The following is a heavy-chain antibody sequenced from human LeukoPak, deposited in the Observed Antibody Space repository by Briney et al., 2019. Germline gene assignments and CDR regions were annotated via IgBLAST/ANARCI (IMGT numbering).Heavy chain of an antibody. Sequence: NPGESLKISCKGSGYSFTSYWIGWVRQMPGKGLEWMGIIYPGDSDTRYSPSFQGQVTISADKSISTAYLQWSSLKASDTAMYHCAVSYQLSDYYYYGMDVWGQGTTVTVSS. CDR1: GYSFTSYW. V-gene: IGHV5-51*01. CDR2: IYPGDSDT. D-gene: IGHD2-2*01. J-gene: IGHJ6*02. CDR3: AVSYQLSDYYYYGMDV.